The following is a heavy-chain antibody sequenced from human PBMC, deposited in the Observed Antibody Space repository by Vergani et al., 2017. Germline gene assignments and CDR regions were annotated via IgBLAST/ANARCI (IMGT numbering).Heavy chain of an antibody. CDR3: ARHFISGWAVDY. D-gene: IGHD6-19*01. CDR1: GFTFSSYA. CDR2: ISGSGGST. V-gene: IGHV3-23*01. J-gene: IGHJ4*02. Sequence: EVQLLESGGGLVQPGGSLRLSCAASGFTFSSYAMSWVRQAPGKGLEWVSAISGSGGSTYYADSVKGRFTISRDNAKNSLFLQMNSLRAEDTAVYYCARHFISGWAVDYWGQGTLVTVSS.